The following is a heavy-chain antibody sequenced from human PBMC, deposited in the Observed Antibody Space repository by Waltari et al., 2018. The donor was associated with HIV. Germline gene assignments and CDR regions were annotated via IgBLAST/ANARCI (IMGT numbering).Heavy chain of an antibody. V-gene: IGHV4-38-2*02. D-gene: IGHD3-22*01. J-gene: IGHJ3*02. CDR1: GYSISSGYY. CDR2: IYHSGST. Sequence: QVQLQESGPGLVKPSETLSLTCTVSGYSISSGYYWAWIRHSPGTGLGWIGSIYHSGSTYYNPSLKSRVTISVDTSKNQFSLKLSSVTAADTAVYYCAREPVGTMIVVVRHDAFDIWGQGTMVTVSS. CDR3: AREPVGTMIVVVRHDAFDI.